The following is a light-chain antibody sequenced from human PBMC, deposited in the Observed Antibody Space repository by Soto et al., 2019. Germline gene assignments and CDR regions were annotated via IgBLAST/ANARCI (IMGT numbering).Light chain of an antibody. Sequence: DIVMTQSPDSLAVSLGERATIHCKSSQTVFYSSNNKNYLAWYQQKPGRPPRLLIYWASTRQSGVSDRFSGSGSGTYFTLTISNLQAEDVAVYYCQQYYSTLSYTFGQGTRLEIK. CDR1: QTVFYSSNNKNY. J-gene: IGKJ2*01. V-gene: IGKV4-1*01. CDR2: WAS. CDR3: QQYYSTLSYT.